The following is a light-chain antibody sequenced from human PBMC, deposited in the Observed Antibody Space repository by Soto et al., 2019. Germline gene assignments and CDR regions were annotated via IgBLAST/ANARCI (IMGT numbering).Light chain of an antibody. CDR2: TNR. CDR3: QSYDSRLGFV. Sequence: QAVVTQPPSVSGAPGQRVTMSCTGSSSNIGAGYHVHWYQQLPGTAPKLLIYTNRYRPSGVPDRFSGSRSGTSASLAITGLQAEDEADYYCQSYDSRLGFVFGTGTKLTVL. J-gene: IGLJ2*01. CDR1: SSNIGAGYH. V-gene: IGLV1-40*01.